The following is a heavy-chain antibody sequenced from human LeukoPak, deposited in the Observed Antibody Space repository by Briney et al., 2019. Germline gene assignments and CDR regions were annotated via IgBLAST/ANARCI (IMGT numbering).Heavy chain of an antibody. CDR3: ARDLVVVPAAINNWFDP. V-gene: IGHV1-8*03. CDR2: INPNSGGT. D-gene: IGHD2-2*02. J-gene: IGHJ5*02. Sequence: ASVKVSCKASGYTFTGYYMHWVRQAPGQGLEWMGWINPNSGGTGYAQKFQGRVTITRNTSISTAYMELSSLRSEDTAVYYCARDLVVVPAAINNWFDPWGQGTLVTVSS. CDR1: GYTFTGYY.